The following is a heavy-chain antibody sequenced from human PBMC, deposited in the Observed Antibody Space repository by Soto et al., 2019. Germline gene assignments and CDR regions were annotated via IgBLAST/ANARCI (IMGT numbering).Heavy chain of an antibody. Sequence: QITLTESGPPLVTPTQTFTLTCSFSGFSLSTSGVAVGWFRQPPGKAPEWLSLIYWNDDKRYSPSLRNRLLVTGDSSKNQVVLTLADADAADSGTYYCAHRPTSTVDFYFDYWGQGTLVTVSS. CDR1: GFSLSTSGVA. CDR3: AHRPTSTVDFYFDY. V-gene: IGHV2-5*01. D-gene: IGHD4-4*01. J-gene: IGHJ4*02. CDR2: IYWNDDK.